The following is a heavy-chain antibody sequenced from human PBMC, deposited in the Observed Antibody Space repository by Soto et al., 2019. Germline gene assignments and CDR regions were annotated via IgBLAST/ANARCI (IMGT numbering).Heavy chain of an antibody. CDR3: TTLRLDP. CDR2: ISPTSGGT. V-gene: IGHV1-2*02. D-gene: IGHD3-9*01. Sequence: ASVKVSCKASGYTFTGYYMHWVRQAPGQGLEWMGWISPTSGGTNYAQKFQGRVTMTRDTSINTAYRELSGLTSDDTAVYYCTTLRLDPWGQGTLVTVSS. CDR1: GYTFTGYY. J-gene: IGHJ5*02.